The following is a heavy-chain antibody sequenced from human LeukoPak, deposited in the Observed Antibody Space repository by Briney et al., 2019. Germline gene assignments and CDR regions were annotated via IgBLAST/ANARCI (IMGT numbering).Heavy chain of an antibody. Sequence: GGSLRLSCAASGFTFSNFWMHWVRQAPGKGLEWVSVIGRDGGGIQYADSVKGRFSISRDTSKNTLYLQMNSLRAEDTAVYYCARGSHYYYGMDVWGQGTTVTVSS. CDR2: IGRDGGGI. CDR1: GFTFSNFW. V-gene: IGHV3-23*01. CDR3: ARGSHYYYGMDV. J-gene: IGHJ6*02.